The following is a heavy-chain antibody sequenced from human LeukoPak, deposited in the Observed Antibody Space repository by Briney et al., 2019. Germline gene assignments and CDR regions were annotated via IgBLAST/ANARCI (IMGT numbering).Heavy chain of an antibody. D-gene: IGHD6-6*01. Sequence: GGSLRPSCAASGFTFTTYAMSWVRQAPGKGLEWVASINSDGSEGYYADVVKGRFTISRDNAKNSLYLQINSLRAEDTAVYYCARSSYSSSSSVWGQGTMVTVSS. CDR3: ARSSYSSSSSV. V-gene: IGHV3-7*03. CDR2: INSDGSEG. J-gene: IGHJ3*01. CDR1: GFTFTTYA.